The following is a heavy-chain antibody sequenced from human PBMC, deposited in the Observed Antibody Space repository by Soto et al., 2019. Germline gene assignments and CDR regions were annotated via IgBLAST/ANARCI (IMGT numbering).Heavy chain of an antibody. J-gene: IGHJ4*02. CDR2: INPSGSI. V-gene: IGHV4-34*01. Sequence: VQLQQWGAGLLKPSETLSLTCAVYGGSFSGYHWSWFRQPPGKGLEWIGEINPSGSINYNPSLKSRVSISVDTSKNQFSRILSSVTAADTAVYYCATFVGATTVTRGSPRDYWGQGTLVTVSS. D-gene: IGHD4-4*01. CDR1: GGSFSGYH. CDR3: ATFVGATTVTRGSPRDY.